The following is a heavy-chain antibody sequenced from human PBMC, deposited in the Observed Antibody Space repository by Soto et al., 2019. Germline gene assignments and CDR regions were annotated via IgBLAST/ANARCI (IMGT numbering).Heavy chain of an antibody. J-gene: IGHJ6*02. CDR1: GGTFSSYA. Sequence: QVQLVQSGAEVKKPGSSVKVSCKASGGTFSSYAINWVRQAPGQGLEWMGGIIPIFATADYAQKFQGRVTSTADEPTRTACMELSSLRSEDTAVYYCAQCLLGVNYYYGMDVWGQGTTVTVSS. CDR2: IIPIFATA. CDR3: AQCLLGVNYYYGMDV. D-gene: IGHD3-16*01. V-gene: IGHV1-69*12.